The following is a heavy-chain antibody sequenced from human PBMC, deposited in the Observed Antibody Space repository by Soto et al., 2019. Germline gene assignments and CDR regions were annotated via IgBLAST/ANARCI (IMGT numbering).Heavy chain of an antibody. CDR2: ISSSGSTI. CDR1: GFTFSDYY. J-gene: IGHJ4*02. Sequence: QVQLVESGGGLVKPGGSLRLSCAASGFTFSDYYMTWIRQAPGKGLEWVSYISSSGSTIYYADSVKGRFTISRDNARNSVYLQMDSLRAEDTSVYYCAREYGSERQNYFDYWGQGALVTVSS. CDR3: AREYGSERQNYFDY. V-gene: IGHV3-11*01. D-gene: IGHD3-10*01.